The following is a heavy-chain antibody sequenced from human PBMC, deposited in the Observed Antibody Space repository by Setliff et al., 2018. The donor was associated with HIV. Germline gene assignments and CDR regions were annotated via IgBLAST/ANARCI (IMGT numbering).Heavy chain of an antibody. CDR1: GGSISSSSYY. CDR3: ARHQYYYDSSGGGALDY. J-gene: IGHJ4*02. Sequence: PSETLSLTCTVSGGSISSSSYYWGWIRQPPGKGLEWIGSIYYSGSTYYNPSLKSRVTIPVDTSKNQFSLKLSSVTAADTAVYYCARHQYYYDSSGGGALDYWGQGTLVTVSS. V-gene: IGHV4-39*01. D-gene: IGHD3-22*01. CDR2: IYYSGST.